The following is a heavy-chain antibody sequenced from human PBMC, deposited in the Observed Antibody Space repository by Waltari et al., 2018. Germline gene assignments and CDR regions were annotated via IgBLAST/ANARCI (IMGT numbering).Heavy chain of an antibody. D-gene: IGHD3-10*02. V-gene: IGHV1-69*05. J-gene: IGHJ4*02. CDR3: ARDGLSSGSYYCDY. CDR1: GGTLSNYA. Sequence: QVQLVQSGAEVKKPGSSLKVSCKASGGTLSNYAISWVRQAPGQGLEWMGGIIPIFGETKYAQRFQGRVTVTMDEPTNTAYMELNSLRSEDTAVYYCARDGLSSGSYYCDYWGQGTLVTVSS. CDR2: IIPIFGET.